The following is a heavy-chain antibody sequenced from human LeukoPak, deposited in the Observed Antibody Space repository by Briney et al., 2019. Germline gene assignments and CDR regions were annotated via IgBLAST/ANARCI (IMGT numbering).Heavy chain of an antibody. CDR1: GFTDRSNY. Sequence: GGSLRLSCATSGFTDRSNYMNWVRQTPGKGLQWVSIIYSGGSTYYADSVRGRFIISRDDSKDTMYLQMNNLRAEDTALYYCVRDDDFGFDHWGQGTLVTVSS. CDR3: VRDDDFGFDH. CDR2: IYSGGST. V-gene: IGHV3-66*01. D-gene: IGHD3-3*01. J-gene: IGHJ4*02.